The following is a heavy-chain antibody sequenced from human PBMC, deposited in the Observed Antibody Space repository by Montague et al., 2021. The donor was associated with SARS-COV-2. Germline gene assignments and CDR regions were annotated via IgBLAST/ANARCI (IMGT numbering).Heavy chain of an antibody. CDR1: GDSISRYY. Sequence: SETLSLTCTVSGDSISRYYWTWIRQSPGRGLEWIGYIYKSEKTNYNPSLKSRVTISEDTSKNQFSLKLRSVTAADTDVYYCARNIGWYSHDRWGQGTLVTVSS. CDR2: IYKSEKT. CDR3: ARNIGWYSHDR. V-gene: IGHV4-59*08. J-gene: IGHJ4*02. D-gene: IGHD6-19*01.